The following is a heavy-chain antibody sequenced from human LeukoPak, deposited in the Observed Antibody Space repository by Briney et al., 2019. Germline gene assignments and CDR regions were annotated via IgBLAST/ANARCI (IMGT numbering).Heavy chain of an antibody. CDR1: GGSISSRSYY. J-gene: IGHJ4*02. CDR2: IYYSGGT. CDR3: ARAHLATVVAPFDY. Sequence: SETLSLTCTVSGGSISSRSYYWGWIRQPPGKGLEWIGSIYYSGGTYYNPSLKSRVTISEDTSKNQFSLKLSSVTAAETAVYYCARAHLATVVAPFDYWGQGTLVTVSS. D-gene: IGHD3-22*01. V-gene: IGHV4-39*07.